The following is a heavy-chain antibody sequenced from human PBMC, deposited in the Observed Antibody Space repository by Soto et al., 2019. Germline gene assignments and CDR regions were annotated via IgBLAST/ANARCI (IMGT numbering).Heavy chain of an antibody. Sequence: QVQLVESGGGVVQPGRSLRLSCAASGFTFSSYGMHWVRQAPGKGLEWVAVIWYDGSNKYYVDSVKGRFTISRDNSKNTLYLQMNSLRAEDTAVYYCARAPRYDSSGYNRYWGQGTLVTVSS. CDR3: ARAPRYDSSGYNRY. D-gene: IGHD3-22*01. CDR2: IWYDGSNK. J-gene: IGHJ4*02. CDR1: GFTFSSYG. V-gene: IGHV3-33*01.